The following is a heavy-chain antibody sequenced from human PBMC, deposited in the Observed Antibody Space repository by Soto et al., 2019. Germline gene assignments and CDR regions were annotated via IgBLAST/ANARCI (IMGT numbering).Heavy chain of an antibody. V-gene: IGHV3-21*01. CDR1: GFTFSSYS. CDR2: ISSSSTYI. J-gene: IGHJ4*02. CDR3: ARTVFFSTNTPPNFDF. Sequence: GGSLRLSCAASGFTFSSYSMNWVRQVPGKGLEWVSSISSSSTYIYYADSLKGRFTISRDNAKDSLYLQMNSLRAEDTTVYYCARTVFFSTNTPPNFDFWGQGTLVTVSS. D-gene: IGHD2-8*01.